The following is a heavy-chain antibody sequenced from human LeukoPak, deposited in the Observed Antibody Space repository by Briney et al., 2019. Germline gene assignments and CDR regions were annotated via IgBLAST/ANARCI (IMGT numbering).Heavy chain of an antibody. Sequence: PSETLSLTCSVSGGPASNYYWSWIRQPPGKGLEWIGYIHDSGITDYNPSLQSRVLVSVDTSKRQFSLKLNSVTAADTALYYCATHGDFGDYYFDHWGQGILVTVSS. CDR3: ATHGDFGDYYFDH. J-gene: IGHJ4*02. CDR1: GGPASNYY. CDR2: IHDSGIT. D-gene: IGHD4-17*01. V-gene: IGHV4-59*08.